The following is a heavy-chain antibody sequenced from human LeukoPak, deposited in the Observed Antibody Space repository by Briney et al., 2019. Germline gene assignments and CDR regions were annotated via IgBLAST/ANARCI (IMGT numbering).Heavy chain of an antibody. CDR3: ARDLDSGYGQYDY. J-gene: IGHJ4*02. Sequence: ASVKVSCKASGYSFTGHYMHWVRQAPGQGLEWMGWINPNSGGTNYAQKFQGRVTMTRDTSISTAYMELSRLRSDDTAVYYCARDLDSGYGQYDYWGQGTLVTVSS. D-gene: IGHD5-12*01. CDR2: INPNSGGT. V-gene: IGHV1-2*02. CDR1: GYSFTGHY.